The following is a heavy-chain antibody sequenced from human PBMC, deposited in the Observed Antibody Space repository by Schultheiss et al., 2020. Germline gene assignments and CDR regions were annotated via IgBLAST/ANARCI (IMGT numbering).Heavy chain of an antibody. J-gene: IGHJ6*03. CDR2: ISYDGSNK. CDR3: AREGDYYMDV. CDR1: RFTFSTYG. V-gene: IGHV3-30*19. Sequence: GGSLRLSCAASRFTFSTYGMHWVRQAPGKGLEWVAVISYDGSNKYYADSVKGRFTISRDNSKNTLYLQMNSLRAEDTAVYYCAREGDYYMDVWGKGTTVTVSS.